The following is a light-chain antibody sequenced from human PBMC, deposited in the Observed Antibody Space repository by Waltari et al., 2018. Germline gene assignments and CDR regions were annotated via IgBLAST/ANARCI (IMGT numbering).Light chain of an antibody. CDR1: SSDVGGYNY. Sequence: QSALTQPRSVSGSPGQSVTIPCTGTSSDVGGYNYVSWYQQHPGKAPKIMIYDVNERPSGVPHRFSGSKSGNTASLTISGLQAEDEADYYCCSYAGSYDSEYLFGTGTKLSVL. CDR2: DVN. CDR3: CSYAGSYDSEYL. J-gene: IGLJ1*01. V-gene: IGLV2-11*01.